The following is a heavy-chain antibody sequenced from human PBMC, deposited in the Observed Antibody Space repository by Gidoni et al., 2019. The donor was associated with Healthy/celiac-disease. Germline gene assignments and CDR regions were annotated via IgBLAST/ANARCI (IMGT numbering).Heavy chain of an antibody. J-gene: IGHJ5*02. D-gene: IGHD6-6*01. Sequence: VQLVQSGAEVTKPGSSVKVSCKASGRPFSSYAIIWVRQAPGQGLEWMGGIIPIFGTANYAQKFQGRVTITADESTSTAYMELSSLRSEDTAVYYCATQPAEYSSSRNWFDPWGQGTLVTVSS. CDR3: ATQPAEYSSSRNWFDP. CDR1: GRPFSSYA. V-gene: IGHV1-69*01. CDR2: IIPIFGTA.